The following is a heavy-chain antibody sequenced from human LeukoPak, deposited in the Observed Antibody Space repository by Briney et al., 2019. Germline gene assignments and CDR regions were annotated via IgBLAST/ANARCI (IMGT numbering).Heavy chain of an antibody. CDR3: ARGRIRYCSSTSCYAYGMDV. V-gene: IGHV1-8*01. D-gene: IGHD2-2*01. CDR2: MNPNSGNT. CDR1: GYTFTSYD. Sequence: ASVKVSCKASGYTFTSYDINWVRQATGQGLEWMGWMNPNSGNTGYAQKFQGRVTMTRNTSISTAYMELSGLRSEDTAVYYCARGRIRYCSSTSCYAYGMDVWGQGTTVTVSS. J-gene: IGHJ6*02.